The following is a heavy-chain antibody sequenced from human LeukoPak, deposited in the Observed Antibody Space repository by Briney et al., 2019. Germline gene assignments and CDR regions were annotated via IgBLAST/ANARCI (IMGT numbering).Heavy chain of an antibody. D-gene: IGHD6-13*01. J-gene: IGHJ4*02. CDR1: GGSISSGSYY. Sequence: SETLSLTCTVSGGSISSGSYYWSWIRQPAGKGLEWIGRIYTSGSTNYNPSLKIRVTISVDTSKNQFSLKLSSVTAADTAVYYCARRVAAAAMYDYWGQGTLVTVSS. CDR3: ARRVAAAAMYDY. CDR2: IYTSGST. V-gene: IGHV4-61*02.